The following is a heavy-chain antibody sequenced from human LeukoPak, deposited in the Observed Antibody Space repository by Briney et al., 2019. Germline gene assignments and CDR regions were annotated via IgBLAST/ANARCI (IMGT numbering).Heavy chain of an antibody. V-gene: IGHV1-69*05. Sequence: SVNGCSKATGRTFSRYAVKRLLHAPALKIEWMGGIIPIFGTANYAQKFQGRVTITTDESTSTAYMELSSLRSEDTAEYYCARIEDYYDSNGYSDTPGDWGQGTLVTVSS. CDR3: ARIEDYYDSNGYSDTPGD. CDR1: GRTFSRYA. J-gene: IGHJ4*02. CDR2: IIPIFGTA. D-gene: IGHD3-22*01.